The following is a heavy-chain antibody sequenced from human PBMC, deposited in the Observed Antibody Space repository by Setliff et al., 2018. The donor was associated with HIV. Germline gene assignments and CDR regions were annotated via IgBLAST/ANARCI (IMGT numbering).Heavy chain of an antibody. CDR3: ARDRIAGYDYFDY. CDR2: IKQDESEM. V-gene: IGHV3-7*01. J-gene: IGHJ4*02. CDR1: GFTFSDYP. D-gene: IGHD3-16*01. Sequence: PGGSLRLSCATSGFTFSDYPMSWFRQAPGKGLEWVATIKQDESEMQYVDSVKGRFTISRDNAKNSLYLQMNSLRAEDTAVYYCARDRIAGYDYFDYWGQGTLVTVSS.